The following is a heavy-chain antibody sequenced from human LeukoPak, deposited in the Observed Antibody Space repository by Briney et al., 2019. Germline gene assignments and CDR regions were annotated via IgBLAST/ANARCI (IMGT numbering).Heavy chain of an antibody. CDR1: GFTFSSFA. D-gene: IGHD1-26*01. CDR3: VRDGVGATTYFGYFDH. CDR2: VSYDGSNK. V-gene: IGHV3-30*04. Sequence: GGSLRLSCAASGFTFSSFAMHWVRQAPGKGLQWVAVVSYDGSNKYYTDSVKGRFTISRDNSKNTLYLQMNSLRAEDTAVYYCVRDGVGATTYFGYFDHWGQGNLVTVSS. J-gene: IGHJ4*02.